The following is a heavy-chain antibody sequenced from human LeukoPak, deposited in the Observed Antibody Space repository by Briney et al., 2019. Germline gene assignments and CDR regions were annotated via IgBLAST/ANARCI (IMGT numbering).Heavy chain of an antibody. CDR1: GGSISSYDYY. CDR3: ARVSRYFDWLLYDYFYYHMDV. Sequence: SETLSLTCTVSGGSISSYDYYWGWIRQPPGKGLEWIGCIYYSGTTSYNPSLESRLTISVDTSTNQFSLRLSSVTAADTAVYYCARVSRYFDWLLYDYFYYHMDVWGKGTRVTISS. CDR2: IYYSGTT. V-gene: IGHV4-39*01. J-gene: IGHJ6*03. D-gene: IGHD3-9*01.